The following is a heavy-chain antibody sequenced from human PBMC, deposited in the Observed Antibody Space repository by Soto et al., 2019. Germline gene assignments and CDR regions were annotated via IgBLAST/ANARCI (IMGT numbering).Heavy chain of an antibody. D-gene: IGHD5-18*01. V-gene: IGHV1-69*12. CDR3: ATSDTAMVLIDY. J-gene: IGHJ4*02. Sequence: QVQLVQSGAEVKKPGSSVKVSCKASGGTFSSYAISWVRQAPGQGLEGMGGIIPIFGTANYAQKFQGRVTITGDESTSTDYMELSSLRSEDTAVYYCATSDTAMVLIDYWGQGTLVTVSS. CDR2: IIPIFGTA. CDR1: GGTFSSYA.